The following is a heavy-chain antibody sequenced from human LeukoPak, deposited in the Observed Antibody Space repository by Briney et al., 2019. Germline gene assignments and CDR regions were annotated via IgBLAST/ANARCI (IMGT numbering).Heavy chain of an antibody. CDR2: INHSGST. CDR1: GGSFSGYY. Sequence: SETLSLTCAVYGGSFSGYYWSWIRQPPGKGLECIGEINHSGSTNYNPSLKSRVTISVDTSNNQFSLKLSSVTAADTAVYYCARKARGITMVRGVIYYYYYMDVWGKGTTVTVSS. CDR3: ARKARGITMVRGVIYYYYYMDV. D-gene: IGHD3-10*01. V-gene: IGHV4-34*01. J-gene: IGHJ6*03.